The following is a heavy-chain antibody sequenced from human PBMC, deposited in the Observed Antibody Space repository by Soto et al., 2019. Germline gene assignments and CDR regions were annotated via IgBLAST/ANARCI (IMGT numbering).Heavy chain of an antibody. Sequence: GESLKISCKGSGDSFTSYWIGWVRQMPGKGLEWMGIIYPGDSDTRYSPSFQGQVTISADKSISTAYLQWSSLKASDTAMYYCARQEDYYDSSGYHYFDSWGQGTLVTVSS. CDR3: ARQEDYYDSSGYHYFDS. D-gene: IGHD3-22*01. J-gene: IGHJ4*02. CDR1: GDSFTSYW. CDR2: IYPGDSDT. V-gene: IGHV5-51*01.